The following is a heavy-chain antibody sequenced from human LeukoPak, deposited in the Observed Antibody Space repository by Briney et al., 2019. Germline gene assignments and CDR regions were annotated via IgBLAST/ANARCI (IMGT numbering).Heavy chain of an antibody. D-gene: IGHD5-24*01. V-gene: IGHV3-23*01. CDR2: ISRSGGTN. CDR3: AKDRNAWPTNFGL. CDR1: GFTFSTYA. Sequence: PRVSLTLSCAPSGFTFSTYAVNWVRQAPGNGLEWVSAISRSGGTNYYPALPKGRIRISRSTFKNTLYLRVNSLNAQDNAIQYCAKDRNAWPTNFGLWGQGTLVTVSA. J-gene: IGHJ4*02.